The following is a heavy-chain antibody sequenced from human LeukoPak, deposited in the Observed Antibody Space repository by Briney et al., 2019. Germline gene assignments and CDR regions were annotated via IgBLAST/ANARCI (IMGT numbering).Heavy chain of an antibody. J-gene: IGHJ4*02. CDR3: ARDSGRRGYPEYSFDY. V-gene: IGHV4-4*07. CDR1: RGSICTYY. D-gene: IGHD3-10*01. CDR2: IYTSGST. Sequence: PSETLSLTCTVSRGSICTYYWSWLRQPAGKGLDWIGRIYTSGSTKKNPSLSSRVTISIDASKNQFSLMLSSLTAADTAIYYCARDSGRRGYPEYSFDYWGQGTPVIVSS.